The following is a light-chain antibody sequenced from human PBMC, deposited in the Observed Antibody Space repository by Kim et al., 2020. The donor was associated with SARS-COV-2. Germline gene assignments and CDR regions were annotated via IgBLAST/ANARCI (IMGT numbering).Light chain of an antibody. CDR3: CSYAGSYTFV. V-gene: IGLV2-11*01. J-gene: IGLJ2*01. CDR2: DVS. Sequence: QSALTQPRSVSGSPGQSVTISCTGTSSDVGGYNYVSWYQQHPGKAPKLMIYDVSKRPSGVPDRFSGSKYGNTASLTISGLQAEDEADYYCCSYAGSYTFVFGGGTQLTVL. CDR1: SSDVGGYNY.